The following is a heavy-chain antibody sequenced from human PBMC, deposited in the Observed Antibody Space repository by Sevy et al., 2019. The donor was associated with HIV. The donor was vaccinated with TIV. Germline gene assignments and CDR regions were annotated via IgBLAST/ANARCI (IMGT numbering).Heavy chain of an antibody. Sequence: SETLSLTCTVSGGSISSYYWSWIRQPPGKGLEWIGYIYYSGSTNYNPSLKSRVTISVDTSKNRFSLKLGSVTAADTAVYYCARGLEQQMNNWFDPWGQGTLVTVSS. J-gene: IGHJ5*02. V-gene: IGHV4-59*01. CDR1: GGSISSYY. CDR3: ARGLEQQMNNWFDP. D-gene: IGHD6-13*01. CDR2: IYYSGST.